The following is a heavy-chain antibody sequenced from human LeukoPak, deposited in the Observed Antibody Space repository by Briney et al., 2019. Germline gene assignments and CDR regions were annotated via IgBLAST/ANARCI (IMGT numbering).Heavy chain of an antibody. CDR3: ATERGIVGASVGFDY. Sequence: ASVKVSCKASGYTFTGFYMHWVRQAPGQGLGWVGWINPHSGGTNYAQKFQGRVSMTRDTSISTAYMELSRLKSDDTAVYYCATERGIVGASVGFDYWGQGTLVTVSS. D-gene: IGHD1-26*01. J-gene: IGHJ4*02. V-gene: IGHV1-2*02. CDR2: INPHSGGT. CDR1: GYTFTGFY.